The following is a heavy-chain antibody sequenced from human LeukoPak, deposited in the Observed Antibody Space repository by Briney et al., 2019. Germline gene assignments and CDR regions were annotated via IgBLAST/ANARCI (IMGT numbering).Heavy chain of an antibody. CDR1: GGSFSGYY. D-gene: IGHD3-22*01. V-gene: IGHV4-34*01. Sequence: SETLSLTCAVYGGSFSGYYWSWIRQPPGKGLEWIGEINHSGSTNYNPSLKSRVTISVDTSKNQFSLKLTSVTAADTAVYYCAREAYYDTSGSHVFDIWGQGTMVTVSS. CDR3: AREAYYDTSGSHVFDI. CDR2: INHSGST. J-gene: IGHJ3*02.